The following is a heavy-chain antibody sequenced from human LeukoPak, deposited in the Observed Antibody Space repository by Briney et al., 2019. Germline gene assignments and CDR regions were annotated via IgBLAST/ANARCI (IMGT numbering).Heavy chain of an antibody. CDR3: ARGPATGDFDY. D-gene: IGHD7-27*01. CDR1: GYTFTVYY. J-gene: IGHJ4*02. CDR2: INPNSGGT. Sequence: ASVKVSCKASGYTFTVYYLHWMRQAPGQGFEWMGWINPNSGGTAYAQNLQGRVTMTRDTSISTVYMELSRLRSDDTAVYYCARGPATGDFDYWGQGTLVTVSS. V-gene: IGHV1-2*02.